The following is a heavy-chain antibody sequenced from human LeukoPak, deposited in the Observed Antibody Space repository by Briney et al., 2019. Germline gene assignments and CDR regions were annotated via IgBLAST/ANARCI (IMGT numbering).Heavy chain of an antibody. D-gene: IGHD4-17*01. J-gene: IGHJ4*02. CDR3: APIFGDYSDFDS. V-gene: IGHV4-34*01. CDR2: ITHHGST. Sequence: PSETLSLTCAVYGGSFSNYYLSWVRQPPGKGLEWIGEITHHGSTNYNPSLKSRVTILVDTSKSQFSPRLTSVAAADTAVYYCAPIFGDYSDFDSWGQGTLVTVSS. CDR1: GGSFSNYY.